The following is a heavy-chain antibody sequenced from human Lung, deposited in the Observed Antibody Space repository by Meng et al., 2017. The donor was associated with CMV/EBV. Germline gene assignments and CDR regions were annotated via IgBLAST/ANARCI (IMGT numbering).Heavy chain of an antibody. CDR3: VRDGDHWNFDY. CDR2: IKTDGTYS. Sequence: GESLKISCTGSGFTFSRYWMHWVRQTPEKGLVWVSRIKTDGTYSNSADYVKGRFTISRDNARNTLYLQMNSLRGEDTAVYFCVRDGDHWNFDYWGQGTLVTVSS. J-gene: IGHJ4*02. CDR1: GFTFSRYW. V-gene: IGHV3-74*01. D-gene: IGHD1-1*01.